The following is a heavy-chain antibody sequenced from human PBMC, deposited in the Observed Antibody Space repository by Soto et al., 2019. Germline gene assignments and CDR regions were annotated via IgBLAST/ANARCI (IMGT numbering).Heavy chain of an antibody. CDR2: IIPIFGTA. CDR1: GGTFSSYA. V-gene: IGHV1-69*01. Sequence: QVQLVQSGAEVKKPWSSVKVSCKASGGTFSSYAISWVRQAPGQGLEWMGGIIPIFGTANYAQKFQGRVTITADESTSTAYMELSSLRAEDTAVYYCARDRGVQQLADYYYGMDVWGQGTTVTVSS. J-gene: IGHJ6*02. D-gene: IGHD6-13*01. CDR3: ARDRGVQQLADYYYGMDV.